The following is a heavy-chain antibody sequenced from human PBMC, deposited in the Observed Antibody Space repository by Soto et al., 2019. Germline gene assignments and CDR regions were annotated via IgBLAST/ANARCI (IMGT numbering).Heavy chain of an antibody. Sequence: GGSLRLSCAASGFTFSSYWMSWVRQAPGKGLEWVANIKQDGSEKYYVDSVKGRFTISRDNAKNSLYLQMNSLRAEDTAVYYCARAFGVTTQVYYYYYGMDVWGQGTTVTVSS. CDR3: ARAFGVTTQVYYYYYGMDV. D-gene: IGHD4-17*01. CDR2: IKQDGSEK. V-gene: IGHV3-7*05. CDR1: GFTFSSYW. J-gene: IGHJ6*02.